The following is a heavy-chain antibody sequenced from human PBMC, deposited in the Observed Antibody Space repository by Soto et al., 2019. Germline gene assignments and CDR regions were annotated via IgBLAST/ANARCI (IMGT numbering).Heavy chain of an antibody. Sequence: GGSLRLSCAASGFTFSNAWMSWVRQAPGKGLEWVGRIQSKTDVGTTDLAAPVKDRFTMSRDDSNNTLYLKMDSVKTGDTAAYYCHLVVVSAGAFDYGGQGRQVNVSP. D-gene: IGHD2-21*01. CDR1: GFTFSNAW. CDR3: HLVVVSAGAFDY. V-gene: IGHV3-15*01. J-gene: IGHJ4*02. CDR2: IQSKTDVGTT.